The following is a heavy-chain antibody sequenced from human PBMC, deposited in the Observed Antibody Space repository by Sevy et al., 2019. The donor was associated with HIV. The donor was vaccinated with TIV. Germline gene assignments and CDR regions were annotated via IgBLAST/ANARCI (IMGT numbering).Heavy chain of an antibody. CDR3: VREGSGHLDFDY. D-gene: IGHD2-15*01. V-gene: IGHV3-21*04. J-gene: IGHJ4*02. CDR2: VSTGRDL. CDR1: GFTFSTFA. Sequence: GSLRLSCAASGFTFSTFAMDWVRQAPGKGLEWVSSVSTGRDLFYADSVKGRFTLSTDSAKNSMFLHMNSLRVDDTGIYYCVREGSGHLDFDYWGQGTLVTVSS.